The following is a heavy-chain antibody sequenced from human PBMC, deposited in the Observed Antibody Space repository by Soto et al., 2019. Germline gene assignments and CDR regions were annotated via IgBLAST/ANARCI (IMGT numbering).Heavy chain of an antibody. D-gene: IGHD3-22*01. V-gene: IGHV3-23*01. CDR1: GFTFSSYV. CDR2: ISGSGGNT. CDR3: AKEMGDYYDSSGSWFDP. Sequence: GGSLRLSCAASGFTFSSYVMSWVRLAPGKGLEWVSAISGSGGNTYYADSVKGRFTISRDNSKNTLFLQMNSLRAEDTALYFCAKEMGDYYDSSGSWFDPWGQGTLVTVSS. J-gene: IGHJ5*02.